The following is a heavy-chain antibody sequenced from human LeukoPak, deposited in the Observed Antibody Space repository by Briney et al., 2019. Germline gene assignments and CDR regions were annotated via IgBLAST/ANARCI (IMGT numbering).Heavy chain of an antibody. V-gene: IGHV3-73*01. CDR1: GFTFGASA. CDR2: IRSKANNYAT. CDR3: ARDSSSEGPLDY. Sequence: GGSLRLSCAASGFTFGASAVHWVRQASGKGLEWIGRIRSKANNYATAYTDPLKGRFTVSRDDSKNTAYLQMNSLKTEDSAVYFCARDSSSEGPLDYWGQGTLVTVSS. J-gene: IGHJ4*02. D-gene: IGHD6-6*01.